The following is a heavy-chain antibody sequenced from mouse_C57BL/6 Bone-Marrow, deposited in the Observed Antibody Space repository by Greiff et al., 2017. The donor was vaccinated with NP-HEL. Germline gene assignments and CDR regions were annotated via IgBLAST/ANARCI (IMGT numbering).Heavy chain of an antibody. Sequence: QVQLQQSGAELVKPGASVKLSCKASGYTFTSYWMQWVKQRPGQGLEWIGEIDPSASYTNYNQKFKGKATLTVDTSSSTAYMQLSSLTSEDSAVYYCAREDGYRGKGTLVTVSA. CDR2: IDPSASYT. CDR3: AREDGY. J-gene: IGHJ3*02. CDR1: GYTFTSYW. V-gene: IGHV1-50*01.